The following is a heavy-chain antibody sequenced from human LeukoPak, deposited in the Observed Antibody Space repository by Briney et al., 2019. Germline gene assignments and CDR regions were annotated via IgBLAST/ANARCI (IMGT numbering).Heavy chain of an antibody. Sequence: GGSLRLSCEASGFTFRSCWMNWVRQAPGKGLEWVANIKQDGSEKYYVDSVKGRFTISRDNAKNALYLQMNTLRVEDTAVYYCARGERNLIVVPAAIDHWGQGTLVTVSS. D-gene: IGHD2-2*01. CDR3: ARGERNLIVVPAAIDH. CDR1: GFTFRSCW. V-gene: IGHV3-7*01. J-gene: IGHJ4*02. CDR2: IKQDGSEK.